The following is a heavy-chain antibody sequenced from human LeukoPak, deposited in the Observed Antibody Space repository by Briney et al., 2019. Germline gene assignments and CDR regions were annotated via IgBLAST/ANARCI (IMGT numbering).Heavy chain of an antibody. V-gene: IGHV3-33*01. CDR1: GFNFSSYG. CDR3: ARGAGRQTTTWYSDL. J-gene: IGHJ5*02. CDR2: IWYDGSNK. D-gene: IGHD6-13*01. Sequence: PGRSLRLSCAASGFNFSSYGMNWVRQAPGKGLEWVAGIWYDGSNKYYRESVKGRFTISRDNSKNTLYLQMNSLRGEDTAVFYCARGAGRQTTTWYSDLWGQGTLVTVSS.